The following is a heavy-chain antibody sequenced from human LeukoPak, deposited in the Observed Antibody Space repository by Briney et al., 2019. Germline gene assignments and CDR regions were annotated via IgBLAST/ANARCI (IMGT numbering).Heavy chain of an antibody. Sequence: SETLSLTCSVSGGSITSYYWSWIRQPPGKGLEWIGSIYYSGSTNYNPSLKSRVTISVDTSKNQFSLKLSSVTAADTAVYYCAREKWIAAAGTTFDYWGQGALVTVSS. CDR3: AREKWIAAAGTTFDY. CDR1: GGSITSYY. CDR2: IYYSGST. D-gene: IGHD6-13*01. V-gene: IGHV4-59*01. J-gene: IGHJ4*02.